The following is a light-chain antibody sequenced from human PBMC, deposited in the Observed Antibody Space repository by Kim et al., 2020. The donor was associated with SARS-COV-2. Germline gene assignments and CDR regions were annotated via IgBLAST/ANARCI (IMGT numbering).Light chain of an antibody. V-gene: IGLV2-14*03. CDR2: DVT. Sequence: QSALTQPASVSGSPGQSVTISCAGTSSDVGAYNYVSWYQQHPGKAPKLMIYDVTNRPSGVSNRFSGSKSGNTASLSISGLQAEDEADYYCSSYSSSSPHVFGTGTKFTVL. J-gene: IGLJ1*01. CDR1: SSDVGAYNY. CDR3: SSYSSSSPHV.